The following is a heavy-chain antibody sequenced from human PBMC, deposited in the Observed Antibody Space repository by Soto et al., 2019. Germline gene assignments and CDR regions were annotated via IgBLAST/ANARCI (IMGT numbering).Heavy chain of an antibody. Sequence: SETLSLTCAVYGGSFSGYYWSWIRQPPGKGLEWIGEINHSGSTNYNPSLKSRVTISVDTSKNQFSLKLSSVTAADTAVYYCARGQEMATIKNSANFDYWGQGTLVTVSS. J-gene: IGHJ4*02. D-gene: IGHD5-12*01. V-gene: IGHV4-34*01. CDR3: ARGQEMATIKNSANFDY. CDR2: INHSGST. CDR1: GGSFSGYY.